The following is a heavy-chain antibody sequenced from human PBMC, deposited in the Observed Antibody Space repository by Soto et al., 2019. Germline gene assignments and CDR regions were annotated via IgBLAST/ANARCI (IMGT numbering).Heavy chain of an antibody. CDR1: GGTFSSYA. Sequence: QVQLVQSGAEVKKPGSSVKVSCKASGGTFSSYAISWVRQAPGQRLEWLGGIIPIFGTATYAQKFQGRVTITADESTSTGFLELSSLRSEDTAMYYCARGSPHELAAAAPHYFDYWGQGSLVTVSS. J-gene: IGHJ4*02. V-gene: IGHV1-69*12. CDR3: ARGSPHELAAAAPHYFDY. D-gene: IGHD6-13*01. CDR2: IIPIFGTA.